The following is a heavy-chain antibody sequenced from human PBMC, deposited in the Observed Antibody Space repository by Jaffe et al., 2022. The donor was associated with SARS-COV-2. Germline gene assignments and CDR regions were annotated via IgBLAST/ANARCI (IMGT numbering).Heavy chain of an antibody. J-gene: IGHJ4*02. D-gene: IGHD3-16*01. CDR1: GYTFTSYY. V-gene: IGHV1-46*01. CDR3: ARAGYDYVWGSSPRYFDY. CDR2: INPSGGST. Sequence: QVQLVQSGAEVKKPGASVKVSCKASGYTFTSYYMHWVRQAPGQGLEWMGIINPSGGSTSYAQKFQGRVTMTRDTSTSTVYMELSSLRSEDTAVYYCARAGYDYVWGSSPRYFDYWGQGTLVTVSS.